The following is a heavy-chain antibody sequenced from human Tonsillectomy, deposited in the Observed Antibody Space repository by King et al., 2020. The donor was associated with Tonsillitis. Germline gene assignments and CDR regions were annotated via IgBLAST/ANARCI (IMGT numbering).Heavy chain of an antibody. CDR2: INTNGSTT. CDR1: GFTFSGYW. CDR3: TRVGNSFAFDI. Sequence: QLVQSGGGLVQPGQSLRLSCAASGFTFSGYWMHWVRQAPGKGLVWVSRINTNGSTTSYADSVKGRFTMSRDNAKNTLYLQMNSLRADDTAVYYCTRVGNSFAFDIWGQGTMVTGSS. J-gene: IGHJ3*02. D-gene: IGHD4-23*01. V-gene: IGHV3-74*02.